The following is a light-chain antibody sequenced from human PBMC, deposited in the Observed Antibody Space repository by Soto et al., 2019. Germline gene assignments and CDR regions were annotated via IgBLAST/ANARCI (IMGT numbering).Light chain of an antibody. CDR1: SSNIGNNY. V-gene: IGLV1-51*01. Sequence: QSVLTQPPSVSATPGQKVTISCSGSSSNIGNNYVSWYQQLPGTAPKLIIYDVNKRPSGVPDRFSGSKSGNTASLTVSGLQAEDEADYYCNSYAGTKNLVFGGGTKVTVL. CDR3: NSYAGTKNLV. CDR2: DVN. J-gene: IGLJ2*01.